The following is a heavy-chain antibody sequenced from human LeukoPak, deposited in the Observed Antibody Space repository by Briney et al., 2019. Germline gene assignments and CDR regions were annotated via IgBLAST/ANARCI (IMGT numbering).Heavy chain of an antibody. CDR1: GFTFSSYA. V-gene: IGHV3-7*01. J-gene: IGHJ4*02. D-gene: IGHD1-26*01. CDR2: MNIDGSEK. CDR3: ARDPVEWELLLDY. Sequence: GGSLRLSCAASGFTFSSYAMSWVRQAPGKRLEWVANMNIDGSEKYYADSVKGRFTISRDNARNSVYLQMNSLRVEDTAVYYCARDPVEWELLLDYWGQGTLVTVSS.